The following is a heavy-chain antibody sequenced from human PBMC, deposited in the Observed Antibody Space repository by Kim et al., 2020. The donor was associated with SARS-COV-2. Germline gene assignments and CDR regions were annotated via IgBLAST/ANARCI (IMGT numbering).Heavy chain of an antibody. V-gene: IGHV3-13*01. J-gene: IGHJ4*02. Sequence: PGSVKGRLTISREDAKNSLYLQMSSLRAGDTAVYYCARVGYGSGQVDYWGQGTLVTVSS. D-gene: IGHD3-10*01. CDR3: ARVGYGSGQVDY.